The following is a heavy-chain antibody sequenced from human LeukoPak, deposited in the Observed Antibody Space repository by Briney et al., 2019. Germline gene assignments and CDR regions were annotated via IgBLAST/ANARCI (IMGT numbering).Heavy chain of an antibody. V-gene: IGHV3-11*01. CDR2: ISSSGSTI. CDR3: AKRGVVIRVILVGFHKETYYFDS. J-gene: IGHJ4*02. CDR1: GFTFSDYY. D-gene: IGHD3-22*01. Sequence: GGSLRLSCAASGFTFSDYYMSWIRQAPGKGLEWVSYISSSGSTIYYADSVKGRFTISRDNAKNSLYLQMNSLRAEDTAVYFCAKRGVVIRVILVGFHKETYYFDSWGQGALVTVSS.